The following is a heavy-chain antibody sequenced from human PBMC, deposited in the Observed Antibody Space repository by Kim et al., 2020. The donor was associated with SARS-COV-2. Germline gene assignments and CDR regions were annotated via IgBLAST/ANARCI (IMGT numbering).Heavy chain of an antibody. V-gene: IGHV3-21*01. CDR2: ISPSGNFI. J-gene: IGHJ6*03. D-gene: IGHD6-13*01. CDR3: ARVSWGNSWAKFNYYYM. CDR1: GFIFSGYS. Sequence: GGSLRLSFEASGFIFSGYSMNWVRQAPGKGLEWVSSISPSGNFIFYADSVRGRFTISRDNIKKSLSLQMSSLRAEDTSVYYCARVSWGNSWAKFNYYYM.